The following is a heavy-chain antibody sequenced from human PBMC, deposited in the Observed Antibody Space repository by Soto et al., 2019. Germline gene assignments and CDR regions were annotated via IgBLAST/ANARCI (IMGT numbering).Heavy chain of an antibody. J-gene: IGHJ6*02. V-gene: IGHV1-69*12. D-gene: IGHD2-21*02. Sequence: QVQLVQSGAEVKKPGSSVKVSCKASGGTFSSYAISWVGQAPGQGLEWMGGIIPIFGTANYAQKFQGRVTITADESTSTAYMELSSLRSEDTAVYYCARGGVVVVTAILGGMDVWGQGTTVTVSS. CDR2: IIPIFGTA. CDR3: ARGGVVVVTAILGGMDV. CDR1: GGTFSSYA.